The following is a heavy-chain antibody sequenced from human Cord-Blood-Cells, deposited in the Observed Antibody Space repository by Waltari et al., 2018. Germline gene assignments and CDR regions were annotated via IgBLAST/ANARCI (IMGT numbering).Heavy chain of an antibody. CDR1: GYSISRGYY. Sequence: QVQLQESGPGLVKPSETLSLTCTVSGYSISRGYYWGWIRQPPGKGLEWIGSIYHSGRTYYNPSLKSRVTISVDTSKNQFSLKLSSVTAADTAVYYCAWSMGDRNAFDIWGQGTMVTVSS. J-gene: IGHJ3*02. V-gene: IGHV4-38-2*02. CDR2: IYHSGRT. CDR3: AWSMGDRNAFDI. D-gene: IGHD3-16*01.